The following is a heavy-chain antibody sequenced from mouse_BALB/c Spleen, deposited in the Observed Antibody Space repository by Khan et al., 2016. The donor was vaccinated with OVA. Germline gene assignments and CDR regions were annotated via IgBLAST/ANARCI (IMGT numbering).Heavy chain of an antibody. V-gene: IGHV1S137*01. D-gene: IGHD2-3*01. CDR3: ARPAYDGYYDY. CDR2: ISTYSGNT. Sequence: VQLQESGPELVRPGVSVKISCKGSGYTFTDYAVHWMKQSHTKSLEWIGIISTYSGNTNYNQNFKGKATMTVDKSSSTAYMELARLTSEDSAIYYCARPAYDGYYDYWSQGTTLTVSS. J-gene: IGHJ2*01. CDR1: GYTFTDYA.